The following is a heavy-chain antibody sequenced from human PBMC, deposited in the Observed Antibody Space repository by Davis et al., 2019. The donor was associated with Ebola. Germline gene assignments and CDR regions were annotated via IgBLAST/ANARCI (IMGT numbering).Heavy chain of an antibody. Sequence: GESLKISCAASGFTFSSYWMSWVRQAPGKGLEWVANIKQDGSEKYYVDSVKGRFTISRDNSQNTLFLQMNSLRAEDTAVYYCAKGGGRIGYCSSASCHEYFFDYWGQGTPVTVSS. V-gene: IGHV3-7*01. J-gene: IGHJ4*02. CDR2: IKQDGSEK. D-gene: IGHD2-2*01. CDR1: GFTFSSYW. CDR3: AKGGGRIGYCSSASCHEYFFDY.